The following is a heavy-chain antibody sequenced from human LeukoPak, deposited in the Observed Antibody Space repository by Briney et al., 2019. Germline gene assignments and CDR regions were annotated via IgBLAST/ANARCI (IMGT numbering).Heavy chain of an antibody. CDR1: GGSFSGYY. D-gene: IGHD2-2*02. J-gene: IGHJ4*02. CDR3: ARFNIVVVPAAIPPPAYYFDY. CDR2: INHSGRT. V-gene: IGHV4-34*01. Sequence: SETLSLTCAVYGGSFSGYYWSWIRQPPGKGLEWIGEINHSGRTNYNPSLKSRVTISVATSKTHFSLKLSSVTAADTAVYYCARFNIVVVPAAIPPPAYYFDYWGQGTLVTVSS.